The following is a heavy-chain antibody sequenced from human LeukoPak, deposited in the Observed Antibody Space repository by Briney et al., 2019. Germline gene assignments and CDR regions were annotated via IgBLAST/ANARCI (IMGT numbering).Heavy chain of an antibody. CDR1: GFTFSNAW. Sequence: GGSLRLSCAASGFTFSNAWMSWVRQAPGKGLEWVGRIKSKTDGGTTDYAAPVKGRFTISRDDSKNTLYLQMNSLKTEDTAVYYCTTGNGSSWNFDYWGQGTLVTVSS. V-gene: IGHV3-15*01. CDR3: TTGNGSSWNFDY. J-gene: IGHJ4*02. CDR2: IKSKTDGGTT. D-gene: IGHD6-13*01.